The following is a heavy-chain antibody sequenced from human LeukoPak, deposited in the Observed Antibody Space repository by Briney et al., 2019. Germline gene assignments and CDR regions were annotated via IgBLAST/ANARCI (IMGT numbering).Heavy chain of an antibody. CDR3: ARAPPAWFGESLIDY. CDR2: INPSGGST. CDR1: GYTFTSYY. J-gene: IGHJ4*02. V-gene: IGHV1-46*01. D-gene: IGHD3-10*01. Sequence: GASVKVSCKASGYTFTSYYMHWVRQAPGQGLEWMGIINPSGGSTSYAQKLQGRVTMTTDTSTSTAYMELRSLRSDDTAVYYCARAPPAWFGESLIDYWGQGTLVTVSS.